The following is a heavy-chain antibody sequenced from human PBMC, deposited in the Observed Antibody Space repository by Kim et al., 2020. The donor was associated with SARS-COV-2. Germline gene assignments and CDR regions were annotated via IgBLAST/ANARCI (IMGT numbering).Heavy chain of an antibody. Sequence: ASVKVSCKASGYTFTSYYMHWVRQAPGQGLEWMGIINPSGGSTSHAQKFQGRVTMTRDTSTSTVYMELSSLRSEDTAVYYCARGRAPWEHYYDSSGYLGPYNWFDPWGQGTLVTVSS. D-gene: IGHD3-22*01. CDR3: ARGRAPWEHYYDSSGYLGPYNWFDP. V-gene: IGHV1-46*01. CDR2: INPSGGST. J-gene: IGHJ5*02. CDR1: GYTFTSYY.